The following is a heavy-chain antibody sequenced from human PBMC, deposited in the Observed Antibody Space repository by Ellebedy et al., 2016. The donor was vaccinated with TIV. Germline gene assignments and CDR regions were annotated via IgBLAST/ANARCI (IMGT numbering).Heavy chain of an antibody. J-gene: IGHJ4*02. CDR2: IYSGGTT. CDR1: EFTVDNNY. CDR3: ARGGFGSWFDY. V-gene: IGHV3-66*01. D-gene: IGHD6-13*01. Sequence: GESLKISCAASEFTVDNNYMAWVRQAPGKGLEWVSLIYSGGTTYYADSVKGRFTISRDSSKNTLYLQMNSLRSEDSAVYYCARGGFGSWFDYWGQGTLATVSS.